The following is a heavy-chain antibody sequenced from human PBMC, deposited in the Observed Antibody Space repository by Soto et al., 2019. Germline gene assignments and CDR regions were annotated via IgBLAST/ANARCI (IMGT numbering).Heavy chain of an antibody. CDR1: GDSASSNTAS. J-gene: IGHJ5*02. CDR2: TYFRSKWYN. CDR3: AKGDNLGPKTGYAFDP. V-gene: IGHV6-1*01. D-gene: IGHD5-12*01. Sequence: SQTLSLTCAISGDSASSNTASWNWIRQSPSRGLEWLGRTYFRSKWYNDYAVSVKSRIIINPDTSNNQFSPQLNSVTPEDTAVYFCAKGDNLGPKTGYAFDPWGQGIMVTVSS.